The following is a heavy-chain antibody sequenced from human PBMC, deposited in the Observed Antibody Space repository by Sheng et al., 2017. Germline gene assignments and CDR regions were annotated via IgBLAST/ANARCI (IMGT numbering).Heavy chain of an antibody. V-gene: IGHV3-74*01. CDR2: INSDGSST. CDR3: ASYYYGSGSKNMYYYYGMDV. Sequence: EVQLVESGGGLVQPGGSLRLSCAASGFTFSSYWMHWVRQAPGKGLVWVSRINSDGSSTSYADSVKGRFTISRDNAKNTLYLQMNSLRAEDTAVYYCASYYYGSGSKNMYYYYGMDVLGPRGPRSPSP. CDR1: GFTFSSYW. D-gene: IGHD3-10*01. J-gene: IGHJ6*02.